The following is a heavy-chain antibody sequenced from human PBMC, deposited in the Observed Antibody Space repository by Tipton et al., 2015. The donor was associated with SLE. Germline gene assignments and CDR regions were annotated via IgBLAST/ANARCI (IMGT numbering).Heavy chain of an antibody. CDR2: IYHSGST. CDR3: ARGKYYDFGYVDY. J-gene: IGHJ4*02. V-gene: IGHV4-30-2*01. Sequence: TLSPTCAVSGGSISSGGYSWSWIRQPPGKGLEWIGYIYHSGSTYYNPSLKSRVTISVDRSKNQFSLKLSSVTAADTAVYYCARGKYYDFGYVDYWGQGTLITVSS. D-gene: IGHD3-3*01. CDR1: GGSISSGGYS.